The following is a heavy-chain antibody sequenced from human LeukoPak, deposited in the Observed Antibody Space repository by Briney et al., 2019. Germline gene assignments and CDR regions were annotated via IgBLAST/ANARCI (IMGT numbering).Heavy chain of an antibody. CDR1: GFTFSSYW. CDR3: ARTYYDFWSGSQGFYYFDY. J-gene: IGHJ4*02. CDR2: ISYDGSNK. D-gene: IGHD3-3*01. V-gene: IGHV3-30*14. Sequence: GGSLRLSCAASGFTFSSYWMHWVRQAPGKGLEWVAVISYDGSNKYYADSVKGRFTISRDNSKNTLYLQMNSLRAEDTAVYYCARTYYDFWSGSQGFYYFDYWGQGTLVTVSS.